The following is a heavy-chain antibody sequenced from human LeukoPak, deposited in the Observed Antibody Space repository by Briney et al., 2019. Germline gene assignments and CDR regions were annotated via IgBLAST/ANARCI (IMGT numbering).Heavy chain of an antibody. J-gene: IGHJ4*02. CDR2: ISPDGSTT. Sequence: PGGSLRLSCAASGFTFSRYWMHWVRQAPGKGLMWVSRISPDGSTTLYADSVKGRFTISRDNAKNTLYLQMNSLRAEDTAVYYCARDPGDNDCWGQGTLVTVSS. V-gene: IGHV3-74*03. CDR3: ARDPGDNDC. D-gene: IGHD3-16*01. CDR1: GFTFSRYW.